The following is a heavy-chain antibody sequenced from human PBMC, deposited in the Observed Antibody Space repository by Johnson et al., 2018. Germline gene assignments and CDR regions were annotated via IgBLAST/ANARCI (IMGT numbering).Heavy chain of an antibody. CDR3: ARFYCTNGVFPYYYYSGMDV. J-gene: IGHJ6*02. CDR1: GGSISSYF. D-gene: IGHD2-8*01. Sequence: QVQLQESGPGLVKPSETLSLTCNVSGGSISSYFWSWIRQPPGKGLEWIGYIYYSGNTKYNPSLQSRVTMSVDTSKNQFSLRLSSLTAADTAVYYCARFYCTNGVFPYYYYSGMDVWGQGTTVTVSS. V-gene: IGHV4-59*01. CDR2: IYYSGNT.